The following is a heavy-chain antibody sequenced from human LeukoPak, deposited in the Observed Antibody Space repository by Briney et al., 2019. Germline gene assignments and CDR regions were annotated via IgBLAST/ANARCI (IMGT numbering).Heavy chain of an antibody. CDR3: AKDRVGALLYFDS. Sequence: AGGSLRLSCAASGFTFDDYAMHWVRQAPGKGLEWLSALSGSGDRTYYADSVKGRFTISRDNSKNTLYLQMNSLRAEDTAVYSCAKDRVGALLYFDSWGQGTLVTVSS. V-gene: IGHV3-23*01. CDR2: LSGSGDRT. D-gene: IGHD1-26*01. J-gene: IGHJ4*02. CDR1: GFTFDDYA.